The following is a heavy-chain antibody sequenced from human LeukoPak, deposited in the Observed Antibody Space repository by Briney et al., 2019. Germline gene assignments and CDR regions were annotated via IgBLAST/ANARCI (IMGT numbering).Heavy chain of an antibody. Sequence: GASVQVSCKASGYTFNHFGISWVRQAPGQGLEWMGWISAYDGETYYLQKFQGRITMTTDTATRTAYMELRSLRSDDTAVYFCARDKVIASAGTPNWLDPWGQGTLVTVSS. D-gene: IGHD6-13*01. CDR1: GYTFNHFG. J-gene: IGHJ5*02. CDR2: ISAYDGET. CDR3: ARDKVIASAGTPNWLDP. V-gene: IGHV1-18*01.